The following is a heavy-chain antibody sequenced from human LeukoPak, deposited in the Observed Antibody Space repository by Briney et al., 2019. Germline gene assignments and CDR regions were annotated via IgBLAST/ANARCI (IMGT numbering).Heavy chain of an antibody. J-gene: IGHJ4*02. Sequence: GGSLRLSCAASGFTFSSYAMSWLRQAPGKGLEWVSAISGSGGSTYYADSVKGRFTISRDNSKNTPYLQMNSLRAEDTAVYYCAPPGALGFDYWGQGTLVTVSS. CDR2: ISGSGGST. V-gene: IGHV3-23*01. CDR1: GFTFSSYA. CDR3: APPGALGFDY. D-gene: IGHD3-10*01.